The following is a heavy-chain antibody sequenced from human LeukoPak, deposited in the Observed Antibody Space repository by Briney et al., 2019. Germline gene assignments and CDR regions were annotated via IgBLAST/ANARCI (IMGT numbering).Heavy chain of an antibody. CDR1: GFTFSSYS. J-gene: IGHJ6*03. Sequence: GGSLRLSCAASGFTFSSYSMNWVRQAPGKGLEWVSSISSSSSYIYYADSVKGRFTISRDNAKNSLYLQMNSLRAEDTAVYYCAREVKSNWNVGDYYYYMDVWGKGTTVTVSS. D-gene: IGHD1-20*01. V-gene: IGHV3-21*01. CDR3: AREVKSNWNVGDYYYYMDV. CDR2: ISSSSSYI.